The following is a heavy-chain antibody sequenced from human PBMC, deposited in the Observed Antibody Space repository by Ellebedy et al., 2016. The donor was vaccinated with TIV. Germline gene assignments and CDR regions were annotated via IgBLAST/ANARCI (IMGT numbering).Heavy chain of an antibody. D-gene: IGHD1-1*01. CDR3: ASGELEPAYYYYMDV. Sequence: SETLSLTXAVYGGSFSGYYWSWIRQPPGKGLEWIGEINHSGSTNYNPSLKSRVTISVDTSKNQFSLKLSSVTAADTAVYYCASGELEPAYYYYMDVWGKGTTVTVSS. J-gene: IGHJ6*03. CDR1: GGSFSGYY. CDR2: INHSGST. V-gene: IGHV4-34*01.